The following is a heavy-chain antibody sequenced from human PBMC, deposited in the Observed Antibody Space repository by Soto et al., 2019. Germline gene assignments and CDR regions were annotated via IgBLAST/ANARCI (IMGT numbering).Heavy chain of an antibody. CDR2: IYPGDSDT. CDR3: AASIFYYGMDV. CDR1: GYTFTNYW. Sequence: GESLKISCNGSGYTFTNYWIGWVRQMPGKGLEWMGIIYPGDSDTKYNPSFQGQVTISADKSITTTYLRWTSLKASDTAIYYCAASIFYYGMDVWGQGTTVTVSS. J-gene: IGHJ6*02. V-gene: IGHV5-51*01.